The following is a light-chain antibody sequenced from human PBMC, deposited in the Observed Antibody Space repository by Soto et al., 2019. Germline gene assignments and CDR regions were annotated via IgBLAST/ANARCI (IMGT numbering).Light chain of an antibody. J-gene: IGLJ1*01. CDR1: SSDVGGYNY. V-gene: IGLV2-14*01. CDR3: SSYTSSSTYV. Sequence: QSVLTQPASVSGSPGQSITISCTGTSSDVGGYNYVSWYQQHPGKAPKFIIYEVSNRPSGVSNRFSGSKSGNTASLTISGLQAEGEADYYCSSYTSSSTYVFGTGTKVTVL. CDR2: EVS.